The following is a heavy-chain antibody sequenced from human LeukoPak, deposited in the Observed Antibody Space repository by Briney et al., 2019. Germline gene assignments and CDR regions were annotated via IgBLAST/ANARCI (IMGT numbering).Heavy chain of an antibody. V-gene: IGHV4-59*10. CDR1: GGSHSSYY. CDR3: ARYLARVVVAADPWYMDV. D-gene: IGHD2-15*01. CDR2: IYTSGST. Sequence: LETLSLTCPVSGGSHSSYYWSWVREPPREGLEWVGRIYTSGSTNYNPSLKSRVTMSVDTSKNQFSLKLSSVTAADTAVYYCARYLARVVVAADPWYMDVWGKGTTVTVSS. J-gene: IGHJ6*03.